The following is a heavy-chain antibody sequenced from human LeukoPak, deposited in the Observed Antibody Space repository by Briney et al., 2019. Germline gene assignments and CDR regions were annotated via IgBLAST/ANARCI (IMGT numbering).Heavy chain of an antibody. CDR3: ARGAAANRDP. D-gene: IGHD6-13*01. J-gene: IGHJ5*02. V-gene: IGHV3-48*04. Sequence: GGSLRLSCAASGFTFSTYAMNWVRQAPGKGLEWVSYISRSGSTMYYADSVKGRFTISRDNAKNSLYLQMNSLRAEDTAVYYCARGAAANRDPWGQGTLVTVSS. CDR2: ISRSGSTM. CDR1: GFTFSTYA.